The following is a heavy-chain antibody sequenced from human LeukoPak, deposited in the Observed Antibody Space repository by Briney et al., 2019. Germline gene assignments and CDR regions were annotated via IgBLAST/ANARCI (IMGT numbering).Heavy chain of an antibody. CDR3: ARGHETTVTSYYGMDV. Sequence: GGSLRLSCAASGFTFSSYAMHWVRQAPRKGLEYVSVISSNGGSTYYANSVKGRFTISRDNSKNTLYLQMDSLRAEDTAVYYCARGHETTVTSYYGMDVWGQGTTVTVSS. V-gene: IGHV3-64*01. J-gene: IGHJ6*02. CDR1: GFTFSSYA. CDR2: ISSNGGST. D-gene: IGHD4-17*01.